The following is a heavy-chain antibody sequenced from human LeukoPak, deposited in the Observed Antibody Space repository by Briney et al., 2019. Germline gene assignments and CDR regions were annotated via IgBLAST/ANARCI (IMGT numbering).Heavy chain of an antibody. Sequence: GGSLRLSCAASGFTFSSYGMHWVRQAPGKGLEWVAFIRYDGSNKYYADSVKGRFTISRDNAKNSLYLQMNSLRAEDTAVYYCARVKTALIDYWGQGTLVTVSS. CDR3: ARVKTALIDY. V-gene: IGHV3-30*02. CDR2: IRYDGSNK. J-gene: IGHJ4*02. CDR1: GFTFSSYG. D-gene: IGHD5-18*01.